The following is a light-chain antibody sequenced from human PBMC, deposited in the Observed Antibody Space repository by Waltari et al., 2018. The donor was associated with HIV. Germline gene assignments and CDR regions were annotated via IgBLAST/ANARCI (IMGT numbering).Light chain of an antibody. CDR1: QSISTN. V-gene: IGKV3-15*01. Sequence: EIVMTQSPATLSVSPGERATLSCRASQSISTNLTWYQQRSGQAPRLLIYGASTRATAIPARFSGSGSGTDFTLTNSSLEREDYATYFCQQYHDWPLTFGPGTKVDVK. J-gene: IGKJ3*01. CDR2: GAS. CDR3: QQYHDWPLT.